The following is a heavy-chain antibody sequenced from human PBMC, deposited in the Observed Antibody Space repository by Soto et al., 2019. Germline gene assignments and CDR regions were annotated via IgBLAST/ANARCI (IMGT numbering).Heavy chain of an antibody. J-gene: IGHJ3*02. V-gene: IGHV1-18*01. D-gene: IGHD6-13*01. CDR1: GYTFTNYG. CDR3: ARDLLYSTRSTVRFDI. Sequence: VQLVQSGVEVKKPGASVKVSCKASGYTFTNYGISWVRQAPGQGLEWMGWINTYNANTNYAQKVQGRVTLTTETSTSTPYMELRSLRPDETAVYYCARDLLYSTRSTVRFDIWGQGTMLTVSS. CDR2: INTYNANT.